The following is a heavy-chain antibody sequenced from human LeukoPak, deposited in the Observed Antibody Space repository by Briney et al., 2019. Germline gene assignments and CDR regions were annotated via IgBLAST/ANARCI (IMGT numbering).Heavy chain of an antibody. J-gene: IGHJ5*02. D-gene: IGHD1-14*01. CDR3: ARVPLGIRTGDWFDP. CDR1: GYTFTSYG. CDR2: ISAYNGNT. Sequence: ASVKVSCKASGYTFTSYGISWVRQAPGQGLEWMGWISAYNGNTNYAQKLQGRVTMTTDTSTSTAYMELRSLRSDDTAVYYCARVPLGIRTGDWFDPWGQGTLVTVSS. V-gene: IGHV1-18*01.